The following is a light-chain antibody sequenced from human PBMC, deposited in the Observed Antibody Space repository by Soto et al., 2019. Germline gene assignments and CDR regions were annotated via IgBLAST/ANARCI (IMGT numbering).Light chain of an antibody. CDR1: QSLNNR. V-gene: IGKV1-5*01. Sequence: DNQMTQSPSTLSASVGDRVTITCRASQSLNNRLAWYQQKPGKAPKLLIYDASTLESGVSSRFSGTGSETECTLTITDLQADDLATYFCHQYKTYSTFGQGTKVDIK. CDR3: HQYKTYST. CDR2: DAS. J-gene: IGKJ1*01.